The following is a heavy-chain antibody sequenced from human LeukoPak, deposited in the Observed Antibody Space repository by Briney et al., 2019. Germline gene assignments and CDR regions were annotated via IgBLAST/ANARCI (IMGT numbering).Heavy chain of an antibody. CDR1: GFTFNSYV. J-gene: IGHJ4*02. CDR3: ARGGVDHYGSGTYYLMYYFDH. CDR2: ISGSGGAT. D-gene: IGHD3-10*01. V-gene: IGHV3-23*01. Sequence: GGSLRLSCEVSGFTFNSYVMSWVRRAPGKGLEWVSGISGSGGATYYADSVKGRFTVSRDDPHNTLYLQMNSVRAEDTAVYFCARGGVDHYGSGTYYLMYYFDHWGQGALVTVSS.